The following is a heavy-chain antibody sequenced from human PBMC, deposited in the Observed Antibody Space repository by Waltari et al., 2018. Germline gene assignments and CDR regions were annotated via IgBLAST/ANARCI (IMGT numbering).Heavy chain of an antibody. CDR2: INRDGTA. CDR3: ARVGDYHGSGRFGLDV. D-gene: IGHD3-10*01. J-gene: IGHJ6*02. CDR1: GGSFGGYF. Sequence: QAQLHQWGAGLLKPSETLSLTCAVSGGSFGGYFWRWIRQSPGKGLEWIGEINRDGTANYNPSLKSRVGMSVDTIKSQISLSLSSVTAADAAVYYCARVGDYHGSGRFGLDVWGRGTRVTVSS. V-gene: IGHV4-34*01.